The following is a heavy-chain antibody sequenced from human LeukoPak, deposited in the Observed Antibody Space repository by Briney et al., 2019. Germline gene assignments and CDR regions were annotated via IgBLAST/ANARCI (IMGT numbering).Heavy chain of an antibody. CDR1: GGSISSSSYY. J-gene: IGHJ4*02. CDR2: IYYSGST. Sequence: PSETLSLTCTVSGGSISSSSYYWGWIRQPPGKGLEWSGSIYYSGSTYYNPSLNSRVTISVDTSKNQFPLQLSSVTAADTAVYYCARRGGNGYYYGSGSYYFDYWGQGTLVTVSS. V-gene: IGHV4-39*01. CDR3: ARRGGNGYYYGSGSYYFDY. D-gene: IGHD3-10*01.